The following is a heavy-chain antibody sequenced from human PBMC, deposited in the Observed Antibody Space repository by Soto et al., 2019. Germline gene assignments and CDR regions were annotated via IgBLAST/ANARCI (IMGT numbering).Heavy chain of an antibody. V-gene: IGHV3-23*01. Sequence: GGSLRLSCAASGFTFSSYAMSWVRQAPGKGLEWVSAISGSGGSTYYADSVKGRFTISRDNSKNTLYLQMNSLRAEDTAVYYWAKRTTSGLDYYDSSGYYYYYYGMDVWGQGTTVTVSS. D-gene: IGHD3-22*01. CDR3: AKRTTSGLDYYDSSGYYYYYYGMDV. CDR2: ISGSGGST. CDR1: GFTFSSYA. J-gene: IGHJ6*02.